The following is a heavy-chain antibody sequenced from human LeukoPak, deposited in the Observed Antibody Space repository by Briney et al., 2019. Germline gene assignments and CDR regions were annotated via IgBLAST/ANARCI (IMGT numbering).Heavy chain of an antibody. CDR3: ARVGAAGDYTNNAFDI. CDR1: GFTFSSYW. V-gene: IGHV3-74*01. Sequence: GGSLRLSCAASGFTFSSYWMHWVRQAPGKGLVWVSRINTDGGDKTYADSVKGRFTISRDNAKNTLYLQMSSLRAEDTAVYYCARVGAAGDYTNNAFDIWGQGTMVTVSS. D-gene: IGHD4-17*01. J-gene: IGHJ3*02. CDR2: INTDGGDK.